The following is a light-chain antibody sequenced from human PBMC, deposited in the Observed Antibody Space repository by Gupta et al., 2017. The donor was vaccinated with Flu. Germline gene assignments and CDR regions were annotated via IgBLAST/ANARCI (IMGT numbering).Light chain of an antibody. J-gene: IGKJ1*01. V-gene: IGKV1-5*03. CDR2: EAA. CDR3: QQDHSYSWT. Sequence: DIQMTQSPSTLSASEGDRVTITCRASQSISNWLAWYQQKPGRAPKLLIYEAATLESGVPSRFSGSSSGTRFTLTISSLQADDFASYYCQQDHSYSWTFGQGTKVEIK. CDR1: QSISNW.